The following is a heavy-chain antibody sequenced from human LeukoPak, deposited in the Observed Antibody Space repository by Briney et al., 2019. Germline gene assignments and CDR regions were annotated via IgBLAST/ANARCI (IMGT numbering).Heavy chain of an antibody. J-gene: IGHJ4*02. V-gene: IGHV5-51*01. CDR1: GYSFTSQL. D-gene: IGHD6-6*01. Sequence: GESLKISCRCSGYSFTSQLIGWVRQMPGKGLEWMGMINPGDSEGRYSPSFQGQVTISVDRSITTAHLQWSSLKASDSAMYYCAREGRSSSPMYYWGQGNLVTVSS. CDR3: AREGRSSSPMYY. CDR2: INPGDSEG.